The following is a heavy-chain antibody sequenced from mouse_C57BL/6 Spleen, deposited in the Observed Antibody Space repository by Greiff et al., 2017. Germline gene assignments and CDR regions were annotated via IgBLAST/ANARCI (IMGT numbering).Heavy chain of an antibody. J-gene: IGHJ3*01. V-gene: IGHV1-69*01. Sequence: QVQLQQPGAELVMPGASVKLSCKASGYTFTSYWMHWVKQRPGQGLEWIGEIDPSDSYHNYNQKFKGKSTLTVDKSSSTAYMQLSSLTSEDSAVYYCARRGYYGSSTGWFAYWGQGTLVTVSA. CDR2: IDPSDSYH. CDR3: ARRGYYGSSTGWFAY. CDR1: GYTFTSYW. D-gene: IGHD1-1*01.